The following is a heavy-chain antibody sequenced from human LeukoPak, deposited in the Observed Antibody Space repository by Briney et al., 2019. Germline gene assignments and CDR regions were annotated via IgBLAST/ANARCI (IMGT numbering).Heavy chain of an antibody. CDR1: GFTFSSYS. CDR2: ISSSSSYI. Sequence: PGGSLRLSCAASGFTFSSYSMNWVRQAPEKGLEWVSSISSSSSYIYYADSVKGRFTISRDNAKNSLYLQMNSLRAEDTAVYYCARDGRDCSSTSCYGYYRTFDYWGQGTLVTVSS. D-gene: IGHD2-2*01. J-gene: IGHJ4*02. CDR3: ARDGRDCSSTSCYGYYRTFDY. V-gene: IGHV3-21*01.